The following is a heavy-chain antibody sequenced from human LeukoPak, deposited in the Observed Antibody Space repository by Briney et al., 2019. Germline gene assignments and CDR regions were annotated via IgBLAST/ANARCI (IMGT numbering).Heavy chain of an antibody. J-gene: IGHJ3*02. D-gene: IGHD5-12*01. Sequence: ASVKVSCKASGYTFTGYYMHWVRQAPGQGLEWMGWINPNSGGTNYAQKFQGRVTMTRDTSISTAYMELSRLRSDDTAVYYGAREYSGYDGPRDAFDIWGQGTMVTVSS. CDR2: INPNSGGT. CDR3: AREYSGYDGPRDAFDI. CDR1: GYTFTGYY. V-gene: IGHV1-2*02.